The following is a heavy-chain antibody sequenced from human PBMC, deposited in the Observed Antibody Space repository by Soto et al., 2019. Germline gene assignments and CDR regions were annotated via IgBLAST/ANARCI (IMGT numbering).Heavy chain of an antibody. CDR2: IIPIFGTA. V-gene: IGHV1-69*12. Sequence: QVQLVQSGAEVKKPGSSVKVSCKSSGGTFSTYAISWVRQAPGQGLEWMGGIIPIFGTANYAQKFQGRVTITADESTTTAYMEVISLGSEDTAVYYCARDEMVVATGSRTWHYYYGMDVWGQGTTVTVSS. CDR3: ARDEMVVATGSRTWHYYYGMDV. J-gene: IGHJ6*02. D-gene: IGHD2-15*01. CDR1: GGTFSTYA.